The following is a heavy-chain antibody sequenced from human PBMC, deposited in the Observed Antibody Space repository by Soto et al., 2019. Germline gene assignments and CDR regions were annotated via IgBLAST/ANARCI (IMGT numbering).Heavy chain of an antibody. CDR3: ARDVAYDKSGYPVDY. J-gene: IGHJ4*02. CDR2: IHYSGST. Sequence: TSETLSLTCTVSGGSISGGGYYWSWIRQHPGKCLEWIGYIHYSGSTYYNPSLKSRVTISVDTSKNHFSLRLNSVTAADTAVYYCARDVAYDKSGYPVDYWGQGTLVTVYS. CDR1: GGSISGGGYY. D-gene: IGHD3-22*01. V-gene: IGHV4-31*03.